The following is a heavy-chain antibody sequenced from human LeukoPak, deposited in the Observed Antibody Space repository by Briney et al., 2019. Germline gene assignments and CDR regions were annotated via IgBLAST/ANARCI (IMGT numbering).Heavy chain of an antibody. CDR2: ISGSAGST. Sequence: GGSLRLSCAASGFTFSTYAMSWVRQAPGKGLEWVSAISGSAGSTNYADSVKGRFTISRDNSKNTLYLQMNSLRAEDTAVYYCAKDLLGYSSSWTNYWGQGTLVTVSS. D-gene: IGHD6-13*01. J-gene: IGHJ4*02. V-gene: IGHV3-23*01. CDR3: AKDLLGYSSSWTNY. CDR1: GFTFSTYA.